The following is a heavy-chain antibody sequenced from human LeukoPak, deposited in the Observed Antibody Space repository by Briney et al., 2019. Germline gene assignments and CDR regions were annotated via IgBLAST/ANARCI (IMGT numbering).Heavy chain of an antibody. J-gene: IGHJ6*02. CDR2: IYPGDSDT. D-gene: IGHD3-10*01. CDR1: GYSFTSYW. CDR3: ARHGEDRGSYYYGSGSTYYYYGMDV. Sequence: GESLKISCKGSGYSFTSYWIGWVRQMPGKGLEWMGIIYPGDSDTRYSPSFQGQVTISADKSISTAYLQWSSLKASDTAMYYCARHGEDRGSYYYGSGSTYYYYGMDVWGQGTTVTVSS. V-gene: IGHV5-51*01.